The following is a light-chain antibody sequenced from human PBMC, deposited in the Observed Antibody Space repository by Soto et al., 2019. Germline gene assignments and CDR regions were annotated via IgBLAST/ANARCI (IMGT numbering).Light chain of an antibody. CDR1: QSVSSTY. CDR3: PQYASSPRP. Sequence: IGLTQSPATLSLYPGERATLSCRASQSVSSTYLGWYQQQPGQPPRLLMSGTSNRTTGTPDRFSGSGPGTDFSLTISRLEAEDFALYYCPQYASSPRPFAQGTKVDIK. V-gene: IGKV3-20*01. J-gene: IGKJ1*01. CDR2: GTS.